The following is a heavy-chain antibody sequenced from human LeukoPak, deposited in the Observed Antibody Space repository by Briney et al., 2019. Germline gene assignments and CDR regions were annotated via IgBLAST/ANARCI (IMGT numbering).Heavy chain of an antibody. CDR1: GGSISSYY. J-gene: IGHJ4*02. Sequence: PSETLSLTCTASGGSISSYYWSWLRQPPGKGLEWIGYIYYSGSTNYNPSLKSRVTISVDTSKNQFSLKLSSVTAADTAVYYCARWPTRTGGFEYWGQGTLVTVSS. CDR2: IYYSGST. CDR3: ARWPTRTGGFEY. D-gene: IGHD1-14*01. V-gene: IGHV4-59*01.